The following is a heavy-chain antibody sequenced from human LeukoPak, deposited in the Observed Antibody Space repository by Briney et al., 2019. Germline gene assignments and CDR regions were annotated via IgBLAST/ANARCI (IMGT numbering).Heavy chain of an antibody. CDR3: AKAPITGRLRGSFDY. Sequence: PGGSLRLSSAASGFTFSSYGMHWVRQTPGKGLEWVAVIWYDGSNKYYADSVKGRFTISRDNSKNTLYLQMNSLRAEDTAVYYCAKAPITGRLRGSFDYWGQGTLVTVSS. CDR2: IWYDGSNK. CDR1: GFTFSSYG. V-gene: IGHV3-33*06. J-gene: IGHJ4*02. D-gene: IGHD1-26*01.